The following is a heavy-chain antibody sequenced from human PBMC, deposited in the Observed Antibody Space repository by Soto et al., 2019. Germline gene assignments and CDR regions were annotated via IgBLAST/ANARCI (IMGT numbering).Heavy chain of an antibody. V-gene: IGHV1-18*01. CDR2: ISTYNGKT. J-gene: IGHJ4*02. CDR3: ARDRVEAALGTFDQ. D-gene: IGHD6-13*01. CDR1: GYTFSTYP. Sequence: QVQLVQSGAEVKKPGASVTVSCKTSGYTFSTYPISWVRQAPGQGLEWEGWISTYNGKTNYGQKFQGRVTITTDTSASTAYMNLRNLRSDDTAVYYCARDRVEAALGTFDQWGQGTLVTVSS.